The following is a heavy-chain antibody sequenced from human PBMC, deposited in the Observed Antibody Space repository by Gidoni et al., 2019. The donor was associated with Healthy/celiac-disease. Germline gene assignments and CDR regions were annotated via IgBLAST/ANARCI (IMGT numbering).Heavy chain of an antibody. D-gene: IGHD2-2*01. V-gene: IGHV1-69*01. CDR1: GGTFSSYA. CDR3: ASSIVVVPAALYRPFDY. J-gene: IGHJ4*02. CDR2: IIPIFGTA. Sequence: QVQLVQSGAEVKKPGSSVKVSCKASGGTFSSYAISWVRQAPGQGLEWMGGIIPIFGTANYAQKFQGRVTITTDESTSTAYMELSSLRSEDTAVYYCASSIVVVPAALYRPFDYWGQGTLVTVSS.